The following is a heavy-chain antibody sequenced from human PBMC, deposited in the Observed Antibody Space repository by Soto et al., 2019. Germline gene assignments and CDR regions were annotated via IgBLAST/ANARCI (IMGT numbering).Heavy chain of an antibody. Sequence: GGSLRLSCAASGFTFSSYAMSWVHQAPGKGLDWVSGISGSGGSTYYADSVKGRFTISRDNSKNTLYLQMNNLRAEDTAVYYCAKAKVTSSTSWDYWDQGTLVTVSS. CDR3: AKAKVTSSTSWDY. CDR1: GFTFSSYA. CDR2: ISGSGGST. V-gene: IGHV3-23*01. J-gene: IGHJ4*02. D-gene: IGHD6-6*01.